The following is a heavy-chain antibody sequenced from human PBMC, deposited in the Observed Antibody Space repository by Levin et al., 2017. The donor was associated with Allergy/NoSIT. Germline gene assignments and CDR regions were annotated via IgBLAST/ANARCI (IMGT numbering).Heavy chain of an antibody. CDR1: GGSFITSSYF. CDR3: ARHTALLWFEELVFDS. V-gene: IGHV4-39*01. Sequence: ESLKISCTVSGGSFITSSYFWAWIRQPPGKGLEWLGSIYYSGTTYYNPSLKGRLTISIDTSTNQFSLKLRSVTAADTAVYYCARHTALLWFEELVFDSWGQGNLVAVSS. CDR2: IYYSGTT. J-gene: IGHJ4*02. D-gene: IGHD3-10*01.